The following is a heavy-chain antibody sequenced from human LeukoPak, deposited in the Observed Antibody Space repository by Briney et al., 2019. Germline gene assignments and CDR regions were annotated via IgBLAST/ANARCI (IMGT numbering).Heavy chain of an antibody. CDR3: AKDAEIPYYGSGRAYYMDV. Sequence: GGSLRLSCAASGFTFSSYAMSWVRQAPGKGLEWVSAISGSGGSTYYADSVKGRFTISRDNSKNTLYLQMNSLRAEDTAVYHCAKDAEIPYYGSGRAYYMDVWGKGTTVTVSS. CDR1: GFTFSSYA. V-gene: IGHV3-23*01. J-gene: IGHJ6*03. D-gene: IGHD3-10*01. CDR2: ISGSGGST.